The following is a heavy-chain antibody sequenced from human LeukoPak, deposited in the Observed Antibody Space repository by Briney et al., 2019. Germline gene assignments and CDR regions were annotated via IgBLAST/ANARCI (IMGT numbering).Heavy chain of an antibody. J-gene: IGHJ6*03. CDR3: ARVPGTSYNYYYMDV. CDR1: GYTFTSYA. CDR2: INPNSGVT. Sequence: ASVKVSCKASGYTFTSYAMNWVRQAPGQGLEWMGWINPNSGVTNYAQKFQGRVTMTRDTSTFTAYMELSGLRSDDTAVYYCARVPGTSYNYYYMDVWGKGTTVTVSS. V-gene: IGHV1-2*02.